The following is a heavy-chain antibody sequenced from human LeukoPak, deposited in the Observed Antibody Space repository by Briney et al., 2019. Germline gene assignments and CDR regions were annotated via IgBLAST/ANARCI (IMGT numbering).Heavy chain of an antibody. CDR2: ISWNSGSI. Sequence: GGSLRLSCAASGFTFDDYAMHWVRQAPGKGLEWVSGISWNSGSIGYADSVKGRSTISRDNAKNSLYLQMNSLRAEDTALYYCAKAASQQLVREVDYWGQGTLVTVSS. CDR3: AKAASQQLVREVDY. D-gene: IGHD6-13*01. J-gene: IGHJ4*02. CDR1: GFTFDDYA. V-gene: IGHV3-9*01.